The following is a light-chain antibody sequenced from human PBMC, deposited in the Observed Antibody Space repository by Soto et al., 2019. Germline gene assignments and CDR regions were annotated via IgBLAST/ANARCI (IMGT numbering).Light chain of an antibody. Sequence: DIQLTQSPSFLSASVGDRVTITCRASQGISSYLAWYQQKPGKAPKLLIYAASTLQSGVPSRFSGSGSGTEFTLTISSLQPEDFATYCCQQLNSYPNTFGQGTKLEMK. CDR2: AAS. V-gene: IGKV1-9*01. CDR3: QQLNSYPNT. CDR1: QGISSY. J-gene: IGKJ2*01.